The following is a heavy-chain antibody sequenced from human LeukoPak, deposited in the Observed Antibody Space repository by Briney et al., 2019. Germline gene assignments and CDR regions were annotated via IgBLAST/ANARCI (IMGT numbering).Heavy chain of an antibody. V-gene: IGHV3-21*01. CDR1: GFTFSSYS. Sequence: GGSLRLSCAASGFTFSSYSMNWVRQAPGKGLEWVSSISSSSSYIYYADSVKGRFTISRDNAKNSLYLQMNSLRAEDTAVYYCARDGRSGYPNSQKGYDYWGQGTLVTVSS. CDR3: ARDGRSGYPNSQKGYDY. CDR2: ISSSSSYI. D-gene: IGHD3-22*01. J-gene: IGHJ4*02.